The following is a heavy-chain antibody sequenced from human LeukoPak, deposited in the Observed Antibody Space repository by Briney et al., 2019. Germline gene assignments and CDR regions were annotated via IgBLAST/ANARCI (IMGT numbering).Heavy chain of an antibody. J-gene: IGHJ4*02. CDR1: GYTFTSYY. V-gene: IGHV1-46*01. D-gene: IGHD6-19*01. Sequence: GASVKVSCKASGYTFTSYYMHWVRQAPGQGLEWMGIINPSGGSTSYAQKFQGRVTMTRDTSTSTVYMELSSLRSEDTAVYYCARDSPVLRRGWFRYYFDYWGQGTLVTVSS. CDR3: ARDSPVLRRGWFRYYFDY. CDR2: INPSGGST.